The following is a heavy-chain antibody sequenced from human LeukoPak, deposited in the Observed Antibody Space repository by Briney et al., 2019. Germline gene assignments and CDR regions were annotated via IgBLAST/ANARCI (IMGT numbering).Heavy chain of an antibody. CDR2: IYYSGST. J-gene: IGHJ4*02. CDR1: GGSISSSSYY. D-gene: IGHD6-13*01. Sequence: SETLSLTCTVSGGSISSSSYYWSWIRQPPGKGLEWIGYIYYSGSTNYNPSLKSRVTISVDTSKNQFSLKLSSVTAADTAVYYCARHLELAADGPFDYWGQGTLVTVSS. CDR3: ARHLELAADGPFDY. V-gene: IGHV4-61*05.